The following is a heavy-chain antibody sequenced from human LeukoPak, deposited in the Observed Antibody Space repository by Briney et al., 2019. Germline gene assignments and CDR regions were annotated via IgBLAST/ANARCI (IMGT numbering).Heavy chain of an antibody. Sequence: ASVTVSCKASGYTFTGYYMHWVRQAPGQGLEWMGWINPNSGGINYAQKFQGRVTMTRDTSISTAYMELSRLRSDDTAVYYCARTQLNYYDSSGYYGEIPYYFDYWGQGTLVTVSS. J-gene: IGHJ4*02. V-gene: IGHV1-2*02. CDR2: INPNSGGI. CDR3: ARTQLNYYDSSGYYGEIPYYFDY. CDR1: GYTFTGYY. D-gene: IGHD3-22*01.